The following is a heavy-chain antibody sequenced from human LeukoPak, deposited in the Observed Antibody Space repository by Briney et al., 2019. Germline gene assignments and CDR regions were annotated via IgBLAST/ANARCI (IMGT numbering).Heavy chain of an antibody. Sequence: GGSLRLSCTASGFTFRSYDMHWVRQLPGGGLEWVSAIGIGDDTHYPDSVKGRFTISRENAKNSLYLQMNTLRDGDTAVYYCVRGGIRVSGIDAFDIWGQGTMVTVSS. CDR2: IGIGDDT. D-gene: IGHD5/OR15-5a*01. J-gene: IGHJ3*02. CDR1: GFTFRSYD. CDR3: VRGGIRVSGIDAFDI. V-gene: IGHV3-13*01.